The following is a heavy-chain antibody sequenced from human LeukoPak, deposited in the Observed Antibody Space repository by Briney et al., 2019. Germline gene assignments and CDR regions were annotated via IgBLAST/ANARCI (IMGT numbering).Heavy chain of an antibody. D-gene: IGHD6-13*01. Sequence: GGSLRLSCAASGFTFSSYGMHWVRQAPGKGLGWVAVISYDGSNKYYADSVKGRFTISRDNSKNTLYLQMNSLRAEDTAVYYCAKDKGIAAAYEAQYNWFDPWGQGTLVTVSS. CDR3: AKDKGIAAAYEAQYNWFDP. V-gene: IGHV3-30*18. CDR2: ISYDGSNK. J-gene: IGHJ5*02. CDR1: GFTFSSYG.